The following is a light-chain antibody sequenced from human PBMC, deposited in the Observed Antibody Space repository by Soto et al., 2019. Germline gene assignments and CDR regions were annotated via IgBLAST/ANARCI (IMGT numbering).Light chain of an antibody. Sequence: QSALTQPRSVSGSPGQSVTISCTGTSSDVGGYNYVSWYQQHPGKAPKLMISDVSKRPSGVPDRFSGSKSGNTASLTISGLQADDEADSYCCSSAGTYPSVFGGGTKVTVL. CDR1: SSDVGGYNY. CDR3: CSSAGTYPSV. V-gene: IGLV2-11*01. J-gene: IGLJ3*02. CDR2: DVS.